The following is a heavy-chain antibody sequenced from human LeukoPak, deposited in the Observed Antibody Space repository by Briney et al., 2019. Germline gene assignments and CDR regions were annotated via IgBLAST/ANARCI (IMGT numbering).Heavy chain of an antibody. CDR2: IYTSGST. Sequence: SETLSLTCTVSGGSIISYYWSWIRQPAGKGLEWIGRIYTSGSTSYNPSLKSRVTMSVDTSKNQFSLKLSSVTAADTAVYYCARAKLLWFGEAASGFDPWGQGTLVTVST. CDR3: ARAKLLWFGEAASGFDP. V-gene: IGHV4-4*07. D-gene: IGHD3-10*01. J-gene: IGHJ5*02. CDR1: GGSIISYY.